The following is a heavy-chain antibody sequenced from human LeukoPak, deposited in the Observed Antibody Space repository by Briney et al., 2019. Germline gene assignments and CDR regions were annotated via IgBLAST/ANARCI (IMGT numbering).Heavy chain of an antibody. J-gene: IGHJ4*02. CDR2: ISAYNGNT. V-gene: IGHV1-18*01. CDR3: ALTLKGYCTNGVCYDLPLEY. Sequence: ASVNVSCKASGYTFTSYGISWVRQAPGQGLEWMGWISAYNGNTNYAQKLQGRVTMTRNTSISTAYMELSSLRSEDTAVYYCALTLKGYCTNGVCYDLPLEYWGQGTLVTVSS. CDR1: GYTFTSYG. D-gene: IGHD2-8*01.